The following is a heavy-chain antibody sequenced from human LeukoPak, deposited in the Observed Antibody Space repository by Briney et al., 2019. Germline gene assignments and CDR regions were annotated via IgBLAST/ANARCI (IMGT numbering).Heavy chain of an antibody. CDR2: IYYSGRT. CDR3: VTYYFDSSGPKKNY. Sequence: SETLSLTCTVSGGSISSSSYYWGWIRQPPGKGLEWIGSIYYSGRTYYNPSLKSRVTISVDTSKKQFSLKLSSVTAADTAVYYCVTYYFDSSGPKKNYWGQGTLVTVSS. CDR1: GGSISSSSYY. V-gene: IGHV4-39*07. D-gene: IGHD3-22*01. J-gene: IGHJ4*02.